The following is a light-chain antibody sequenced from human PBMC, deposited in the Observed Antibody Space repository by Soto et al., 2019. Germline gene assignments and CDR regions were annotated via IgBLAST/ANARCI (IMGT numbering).Light chain of an antibody. J-gene: IGKJ1*01. CDR1: QSISTW. V-gene: IGKV1-5*03. Sequence: DIQMTQSPSTLSASVGDRVTITGRASQSISTWLAWYQQKAGKAPKLLIYKASSLESGVPSRFSGSGSGTEFPLTISSLQPDDFATYYCQHYNSYPWTFGQGTKVEIK. CDR2: KAS. CDR3: QHYNSYPWT.